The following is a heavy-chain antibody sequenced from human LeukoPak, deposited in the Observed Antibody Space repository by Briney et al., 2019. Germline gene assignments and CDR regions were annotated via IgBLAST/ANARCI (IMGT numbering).Heavy chain of an antibody. CDR2: ISGSGDKT. J-gene: IGHJ4*02. D-gene: IGHD2-21*01. CDR1: GLRFSYNA. V-gene: IGHV3-23*01. Sequence: GGSLRLSCAASGLRFSYNAMNSVSQAPGKGLEWVSGISGSGDKTYYADTVRGRFTISRDNFKETVYLQMTSLRADDTAVYYCAKTAMIKVIATTYPKGLNYWGQGAPVTVSS. CDR3: AKTAMIKVIATTYPKGLNY.